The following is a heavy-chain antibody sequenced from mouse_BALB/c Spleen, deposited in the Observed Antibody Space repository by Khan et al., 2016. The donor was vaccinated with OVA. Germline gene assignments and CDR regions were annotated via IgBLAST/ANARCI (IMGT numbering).Heavy chain of an antibody. CDR3: TRKYGNYAAMDY. J-gene: IGHJ4*01. D-gene: IGHD2-10*02. CDR2: INPSSGYT. Sequence: QVQLKQSGAELARPGASVKMSCKASGYTFTSYTMHWVKQRPGQGLEWIGYINPSSGYTNYNQKFKDKATLTADRSSSTAYMQLTSLTSEDSAVYDRTRKYGNYAAMDYWGQGTSVTVSS. CDR1: GYTFTSYT. V-gene: IGHV1-4*01.